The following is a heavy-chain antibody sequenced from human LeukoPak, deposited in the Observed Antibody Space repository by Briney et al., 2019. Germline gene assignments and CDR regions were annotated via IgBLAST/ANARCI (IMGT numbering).Heavy chain of an antibody. CDR1: GFNFVDYV. Sequence: GGSLRLSCAASGFNFVDYVMSWVRQAPGKGLEWVSGINWNGGSRGYADSVKGRFTISRDNAKNSLYLQMNSLRAEDTALYYCARSRHSYDSSGFPHYWGQGTLVTVSS. CDR2: INWNGGSR. D-gene: IGHD3-22*01. J-gene: IGHJ4*02. CDR3: ARSRHSYDSSGFPHY. V-gene: IGHV3-20*04.